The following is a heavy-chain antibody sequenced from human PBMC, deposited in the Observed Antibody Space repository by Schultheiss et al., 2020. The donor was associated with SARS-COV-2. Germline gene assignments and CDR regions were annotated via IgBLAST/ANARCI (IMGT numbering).Heavy chain of an antibody. D-gene: IGHD2-8*02. Sequence: SETLSLTCTVSGGSISSGDYYWSWIRQPPGKGLEWIGYIYYSGSTYYNPSLKSRVTISVDTSKNQFSLKLSSVTAADTAVYYCARGGYCTGGVCSLYYYYGMDVWGQGTTVTVSS. CDR2: IYYSGST. V-gene: IGHV4-30-4*01. CDR1: GGSISSGDYY. J-gene: IGHJ6*02. CDR3: ARGGYCTGGVCSLYYYYGMDV.